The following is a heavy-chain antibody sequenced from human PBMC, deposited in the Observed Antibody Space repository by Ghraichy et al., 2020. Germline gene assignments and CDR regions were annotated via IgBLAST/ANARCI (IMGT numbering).Heavy chain of an antibody. D-gene: IGHD3-22*01. Sequence: GGSPRLSCEASGFSFSYYTMNWVRQAPGKGLEWISHITTSTKSMYYADSVKGRFTISRDDAKNSLYLQMNSLRAEDTAVYYCARGLAYDSSIYGDYWGQGTLVTVSS. V-gene: IGHV3-48*01. CDR3: ARGLAYDSSIYGDY. J-gene: IGHJ4*02. CDR2: ITTSTKSM. CDR1: GFSFSYYT.